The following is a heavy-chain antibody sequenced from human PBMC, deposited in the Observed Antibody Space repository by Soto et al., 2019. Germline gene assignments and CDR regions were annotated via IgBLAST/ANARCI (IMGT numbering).Heavy chain of an antibody. CDR3: ARDTGDGTFDF. CDR1: GYTFSSYA. D-gene: IGHD7-27*01. J-gene: IGHJ4*02. Sequence: ASVNVSCKASGYTFSSYAMHWVRQAPGQRLEWMGWINAGYGNTKSSQKFQDRVTISRDTSASTAYMELTSLRSEDTAVYYCARDTGDGTFDFWGQGTLVTVSS. V-gene: IGHV1-3*01. CDR2: INAGYGNT.